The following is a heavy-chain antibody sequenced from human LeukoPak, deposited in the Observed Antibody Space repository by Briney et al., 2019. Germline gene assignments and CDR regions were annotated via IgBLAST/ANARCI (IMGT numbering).Heavy chain of an antibody. CDR3: ATNEYQLLLEWFDP. D-gene: IGHD2-2*01. CDR2: IIPILGIA. Sequence: SVKVSCKASGGTFSSYAISWVRQAPGQGLEWMGRIIPILGIANYAQKFQGRVTITADKSTSTAYTELSSLRSEDTAVYYCATNEYQLLLEWFDPWGQGTLVTVSS. CDR1: GGTFSSYA. V-gene: IGHV1-69*04. J-gene: IGHJ5*02.